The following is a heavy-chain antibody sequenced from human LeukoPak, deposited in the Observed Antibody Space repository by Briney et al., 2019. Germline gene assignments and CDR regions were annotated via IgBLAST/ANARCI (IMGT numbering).Heavy chain of an antibody. CDR1: GGSISSYY. D-gene: IGHD6-13*01. CDR3: ARSWYDASDY. CDR2: IYYSGST. J-gene: IGHJ4*02. Sequence: SETLSLTCTVSGGSISSYYWSWIRQPPGKGLEWIGYIYYSGSTNYNPSLKSRVTISVDTSKNQFSLKLSSVTAADTAVYYCARSWYDASDYWGQGTLVTVSS. V-gene: IGHV4-59*08.